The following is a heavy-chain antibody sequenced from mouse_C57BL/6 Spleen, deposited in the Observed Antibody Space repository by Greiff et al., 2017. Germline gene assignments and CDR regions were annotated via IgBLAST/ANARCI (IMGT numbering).Heavy chain of an antibody. D-gene: IGHD1-1*01. CDR1: GYTFTSYW. CDR3: AREDYYGSSYVWYFDV. J-gene: IGHJ1*03. CDR2: IYPSDSET. Sequence: QVQLQQPGAELVRPGSSVKLSCKASGYTFTSYWMDWVKQRPGQGLEWIGNIYPSDSETHYNQKFKDKATLTVDKSSSTAYMQLSSLTSEDSAVYYCAREDYYGSSYVWYFDVWGTGTTVTVSS. V-gene: IGHV1-61*01.